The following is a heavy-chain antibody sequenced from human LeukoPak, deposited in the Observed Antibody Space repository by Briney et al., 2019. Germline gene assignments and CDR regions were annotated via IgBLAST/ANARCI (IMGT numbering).Heavy chain of an antibody. V-gene: IGHV4-38-2*01. J-gene: IGHJ6*04. CDR3: AREIRYCSSTSCYGGYGMDV. CDR1: GYSISSGYY. D-gene: IGHD2-2*01. CDR2: VYHSGST. Sequence: SETLSLTCAVSGYSISSGYYWGWIRQPPGKGLEWIESVYHSGSTYYNPSLKSRVTISVDTSKNQFSLNLSSVTAADTAVYYCAREIRYCSSTSCYGGYGMDVWGKGTTVTVSS.